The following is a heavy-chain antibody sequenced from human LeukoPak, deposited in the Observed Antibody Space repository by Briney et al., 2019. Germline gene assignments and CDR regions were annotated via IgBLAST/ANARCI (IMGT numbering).Heavy chain of an antibody. J-gene: IGHJ3*02. CDR3: ATDQRQKRSGYSIDAFDI. V-gene: IGHV1-24*01. Sequence: ASVKVSCKVSGYTLTELSMHWVRQAPGKGLEWMGGFDPEDGETIYAQKFQGRVTMTGDTSTDTAYMELSSLRSEDTAVYYCATDQRQKRSGYSIDAFDIWGQGTMVTVSS. D-gene: IGHD3-3*01. CDR1: GYTLTELS. CDR2: FDPEDGET.